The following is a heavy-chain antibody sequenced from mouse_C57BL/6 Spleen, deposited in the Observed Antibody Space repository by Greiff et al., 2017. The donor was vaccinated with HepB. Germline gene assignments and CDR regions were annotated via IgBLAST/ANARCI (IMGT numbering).Heavy chain of an antibody. D-gene: IGHD1-1*01. Sequence: VHLVESGAELVKPGASVKLSCKASGYTFTEYTIHWVKQRSGQGLEWIGWFYPGSGSIKYNEKFKDKATLTADKSSSTVYMELSRLTSEDSAVYFCARHESGTTVVDWYFDVWGTGTTVTVSS. V-gene: IGHV1-62-2*01. CDR1: GYTFTEYT. CDR3: ARHESGTTVVDWYFDV. CDR2: FYPGSGSI. J-gene: IGHJ1*03.